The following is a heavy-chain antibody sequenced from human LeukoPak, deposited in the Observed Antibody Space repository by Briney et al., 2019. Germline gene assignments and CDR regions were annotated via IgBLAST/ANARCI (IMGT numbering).Heavy chain of an antibody. D-gene: IGHD3-10*01. V-gene: IGHV3-23*01. Sequence: GGSLRLSCAASGFTFSSYAMSWVRQAPGKGLEWVSAISGSGGSTYYADSVKGRFTIPRDNSKKTLYLQVNSMRAEDTAVYYCAKGLATMVRGVMYYWGQGTLVTVSS. CDR1: GFTFSSYA. CDR2: ISGSGGST. CDR3: AKGLATMVRGVMYY. J-gene: IGHJ4*02.